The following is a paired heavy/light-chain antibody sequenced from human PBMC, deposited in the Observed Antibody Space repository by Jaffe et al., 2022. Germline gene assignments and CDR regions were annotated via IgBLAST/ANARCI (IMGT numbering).Heavy chain of an antibody. CDR3: AREGRSRITMVQGVKRLYYYYMDV. CDR1: GGSFSGYY. J-gene: IGHJ6*03. CDR2: INHSGST. Sequence: QVQLQQWGAGLLKPSETLSLTCAVYGGSFSGYYWSWIRQPPGKGLEWIGEINHSGSTNYNPSLKSRVTISVDTSKNQFSLKLSSVTAADTAVYYCAREGRSRITMVQGVKRLYYYYMDVWGKGTTVTVSS. V-gene: IGHV4-34*01. D-gene: IGHD3-10*01.
Light chain of an antibody. V-gene: IGKV3-11*01. Sequence: EIVLTQSPATLSLSPGERATLSCRASQSVSSYLAWYQQKPGQAPRLLIYDASNRATGIPARFSGSGSGTDFTLTISSLEPEDFAVYYCQQRSNWSSFGQGTRLEIK. CDR3: QQRSNWSS. CDR1: QSVSSY. CDR2: DAS. J-gene: IGKJ5*01.